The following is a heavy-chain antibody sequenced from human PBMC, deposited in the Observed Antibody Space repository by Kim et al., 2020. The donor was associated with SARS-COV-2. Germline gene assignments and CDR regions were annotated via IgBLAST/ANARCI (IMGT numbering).Heavy chain of an antibody. J-gene: IGHJ4*02. V-gene: IGHV5-51*01. D-gene: IGHD3-10*01. CDR3: AREYYYGSGSYYLILDY. CDR2: IYPGDSDT. Sequence: GESLKISCKGSGYSFTSYWIGWVRQMPGKGLEWMGIIYPGDSDTRYSPSFQGQVTISADKSISTAYLQWSSLKASDTAMYYCAREYYYGSGSYYLILDYWGQGTLVTVSS. CDR1: GYSFTSYW.